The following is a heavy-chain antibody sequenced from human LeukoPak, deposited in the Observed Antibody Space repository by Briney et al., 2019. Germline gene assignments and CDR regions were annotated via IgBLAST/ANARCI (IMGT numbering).Heavy chain of an antibody. J-gene: IGHJ4*02. CDR2: IRYDVIIE. D-gene: IGHD3-22*01. V-gene: IGHV3-30*02. Sequence: GGSLRLSCATSGFPLTTYGMHWVRQSPGKGLEWVAFIRYDVIIEYYADSVKGRFTISRDNAKNTVYLQMNSLRAEDTAVYYCVRDWGYDSSGYWQKYFDTWGQGTLVTVSS. CDR1: GFPLTTYG. CDR3: VRDWGYDSSGYWQKYFDT.